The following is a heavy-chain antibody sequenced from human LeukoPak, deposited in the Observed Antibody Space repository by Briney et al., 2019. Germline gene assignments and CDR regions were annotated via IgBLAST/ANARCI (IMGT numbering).Heavy chain of an antibody. CDR3: ARDQGIAAAGIGGNWFDP. CDR1: GGTFSSYT. J-gene: IGHJ5*02. D-gene: IGHD6-13*01. V-gene: IGHV1-69*04. Sequence: SVKVSXKASGGTFSSYTISWVRQAPGQGLEWMRRIIPILGIANYAQKFQGRVTITADKSTSTAYMELSSLRSEDTAVYYCARDQGIAAAGIGGNWFDPWGQGTLVTVSS. CDR2: IIPILGIA.